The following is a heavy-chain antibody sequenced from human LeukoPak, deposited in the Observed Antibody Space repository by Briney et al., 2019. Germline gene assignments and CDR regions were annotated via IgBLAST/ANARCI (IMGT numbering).Heavy chain of an antibody. Sequence: PSETLSLTCTVSGGSISSYYWSWIRQPPGKGLEWIGYIYYSGSTNYNPSLKSRVTISVDTSKNQFSLKLSSVTAADTAVYYCARHTGEGSSWDAEYFQHWGQGTLVTVSS. CDR1: GGSISSYY. CDR2: IYYSGST. J-gene: IGHJ1*01. CDR3: ARHTGEGSSWDAEYFQH. V-gene: IGHV4-59*08. D-gene: IGHD6-13*01.